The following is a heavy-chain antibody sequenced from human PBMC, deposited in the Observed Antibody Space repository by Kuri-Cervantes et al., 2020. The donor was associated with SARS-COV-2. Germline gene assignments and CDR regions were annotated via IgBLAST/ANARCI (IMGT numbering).Heavy chain of an antibody. D-gene: IGHD5-12*01. J-gene: IGHJ4*02. CDR3: AKDVGIVATTPFDY. V-gene: IGHV3-66*01. Sequence: GGSLRLSCAASGFTVSSNYMSWVRQAPGKGLEWVSVIYSGGSTYYADSVKGRFTISRDNSKNTLYLQMNSLRAEDTAVYYCAKDVGIVATTPFDYWGQGTLVTVSS. CDR2: IYSGGST. CDR1: GFTVSSNY.